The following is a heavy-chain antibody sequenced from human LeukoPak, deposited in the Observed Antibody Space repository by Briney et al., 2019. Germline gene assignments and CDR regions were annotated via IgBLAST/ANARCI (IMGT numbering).Heavy chain of an antibody. Sequence: PGGSLRLSCAASGFTFNDYAMNWVRQAPGKGLEWVSHISPSGDSTYYADSVKGRFTISRDNSKNTLYLQMNSLRAEDTAVYYCARDLARLDADYWGQGTLVTVSS. CDR1: GFTFNDYA. CDR3: ARDLARLDADY. V-gene: IGHV3-23*01. CDR2: ISPSGDST. D-gene: IGHD1-1*01. J-gene: IGHJ4*02.